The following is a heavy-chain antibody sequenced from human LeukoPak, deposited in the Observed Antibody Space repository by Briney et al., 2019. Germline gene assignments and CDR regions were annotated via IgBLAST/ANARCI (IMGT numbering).Heavy chain of an antibody. J-gene: IGHJ4*01. V-gene: IGHV3-23*01. CDR2: ITDSGVST. D-gene: IGHD3-10*01. CDR1: GFTFSNFA. CDR3: AKMTDARGRYGSGSH. Sequence: GGSLRLSCAASGFTFSNFAMSWVRPAPGKGLEWVSSITDSGVSTFYADSLSGRFTISRDNSKNTLYLQMKNLRAADTATYYCAKMTDARGRYGSGSHWGQGTLVAVSS.